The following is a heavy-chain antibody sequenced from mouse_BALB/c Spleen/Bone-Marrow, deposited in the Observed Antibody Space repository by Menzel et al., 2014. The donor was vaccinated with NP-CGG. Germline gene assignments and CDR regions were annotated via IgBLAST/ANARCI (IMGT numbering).Heavy chain of an antibody. J-gene: IGHJ4*01. CDR1: GYSFTEYY. V-gene: IGHV1S34*01. CDR2: ISCYNGAT. Sequence: LVKTEASVKISCKTSGYSFTEYYIHWVKQSHGKSLEWIGYISCYNGATSYNQKFKDKATFTIDTSSSTAYMQLNSLTSEDSAVYYCARKDRLGGAMDYWGQGTSVTVSS. D-gene: IGHD3-2*01. CDR3: ARKDRLGGAMDY.